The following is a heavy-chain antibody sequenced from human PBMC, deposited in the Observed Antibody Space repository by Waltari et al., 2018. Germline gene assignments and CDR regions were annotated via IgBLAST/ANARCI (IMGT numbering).Heavy chain of an antibody. Sequence: QVQLQQWGAGLLKPSETLSLTCAVDGGSFSGYYWSWIRQPPGKGLEWIGEINHGGSTNYLPSLKSRVTISVDTSKNQFSLKLSSVTAADTAVYYCARVVLLWFGGPYGMDVWGQGTTVTVSS. J-gene: IGHJ6*02. D-gene: IGHD3-10*01. CDR2: INHGGST. CDR1: GGSFSGYY. V-gene: IGHV4-34*01. CDR3: ARVVLLWFGGPYGMDV.